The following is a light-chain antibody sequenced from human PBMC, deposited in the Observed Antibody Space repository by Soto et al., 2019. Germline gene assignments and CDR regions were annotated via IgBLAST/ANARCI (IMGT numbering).Light chain of an antibody. CDR1: SSDVGGFNY. CDR3: SSYTASSTLV. V-gene: IGLV2-14*01. Sequence: QSALTQPASVSGSPGQSISISCTGTSSDVGGFNYVSWYQHHPGKAPKLMIYGVSNRPSGVSSRFSGSKSGNTASLTISGLRADDEADYYCSSYTASSTLVFGGGTKVTVL. J-gene: IGLJ3*02. CDR2: GVS.